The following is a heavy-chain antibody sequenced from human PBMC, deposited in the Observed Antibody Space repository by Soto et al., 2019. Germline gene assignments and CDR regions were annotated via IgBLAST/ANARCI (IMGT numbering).Heavy chain of an antibody. J-gene: IGHJ6*03. Sequence: ASVKVSCKASGYTFTIYYMRWVLQAPGQGLEWMGIINPSGGSTSYAQKFQGRVTMTRDTSTSTVYMELSSLRSEDTAVYYCARGGHPYYDILTGLPKIPYYMDVWGKGTTVTVSS. CDR3: ARGGHPYYDILTGLPKIPYYMDV. D-gene: IGHD3-9*01. CDR2: INPSGGST. CDR1: GYTFTIYY. V-gene: IGHV1-46*03.